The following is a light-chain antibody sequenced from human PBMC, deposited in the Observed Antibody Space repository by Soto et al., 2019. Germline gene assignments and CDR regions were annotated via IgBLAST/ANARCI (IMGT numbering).Light chain of an antibody. CDR3: CSYAGTYSYV. CDR1: SNDVGGYDY. J-gene: IGLJ1*01. Sequence: QSVLTQPRSVSGSPGQSVTISCTGTSNDVGGYDYVSWYQQHPGKAPKLIIYDVSKRPSGFPDRFSGSKSGNTASLTISGLQAEDEADYYCCSYAGTYSYVFGTGTKVTVL. CDR2: DVS. V-gene: IGLV2-11*01.